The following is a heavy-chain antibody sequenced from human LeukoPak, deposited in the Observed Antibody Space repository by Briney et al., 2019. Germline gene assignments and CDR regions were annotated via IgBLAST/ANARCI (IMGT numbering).Heavy chain of an antibody. V-gene: IGHV3-23*01. D-gene: IGHD4-17*01. CDR2: ISGSRGTT. CDR1: GFTFGSYA. CDR3: AKVGGAFELLGYGDFGAMNY. Sequence: GGSLRLSCAASGFTFGSYAMSWVRQAPGKGLEWASTISGSRGTTYFADSVKGRFTISRDNSKNTLYLHMNSLRADDTAVYYCAKVGGAFELLGYGDFGAMNYWGPGALVTVSS. J-gene: IGHJ4*02.